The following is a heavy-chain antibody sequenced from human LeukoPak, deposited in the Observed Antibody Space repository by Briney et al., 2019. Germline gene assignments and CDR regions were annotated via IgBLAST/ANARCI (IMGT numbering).Heavy chain of an antibody. V-gene: IGHV4-59*01. CDR1: GGSISSYY. J-gene: IGHJ5*02. CDR3: ARESDYYDSSGYYSPWFDP. D-gene: IGHD3-22*01. CDR2: IYYSGST. Sequence: PSETLSLTCTVSGGSISSYYWSWIRQPPGKELEWIGYIYYSGSTNYNPSLKSRVTISVDTSKNQFSLKLSSVTAADTAVYYCARESDYYDSSGYYSPWFDPGAREPWSPSPQ.